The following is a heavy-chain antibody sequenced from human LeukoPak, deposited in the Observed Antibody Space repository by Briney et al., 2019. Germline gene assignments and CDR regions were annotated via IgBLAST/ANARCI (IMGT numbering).Heavy chain of an antibody. CDR3: ARVDQWLGYEYYFDY. CDR1: GFTFSSYA. CDR2: ISSSSSYI. V-gene: IGHV3-21*01. Sequence: GGSLRLSCAASGFTFSSYAMSWVRQAPGKGLEWVSSISSSSSYIYYADSVKGRFTISRDNAKNSLYLQMNSLRAEDTAVYYCARVDQWLGYEYYFDYWGQGTLVTVFS. D-gene: IGHD6-19*01. J-gene: IGHJ4*02.